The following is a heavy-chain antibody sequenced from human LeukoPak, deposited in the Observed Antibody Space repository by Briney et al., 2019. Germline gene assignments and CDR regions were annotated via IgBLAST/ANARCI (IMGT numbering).Heavy chain of an antibody. J-gene: IGHJ6*02. V-gene: IGHV3-21*01. CDR3: ARGGVGLVIIPGWEYDYYGMDV. CDR2: ISISSTYK. CDR1: GFTLSSYS. D-gene: IGHD3/OR15-3a*01. Sequence: GGSLRLSCAASGFTLSSYSMNWDRQAPGKGLEWVSSISISSTYKYYADSVKGRFTISRDNAKNSLYLQMNSLRAEDTAVYYCARGGVGLVIIPGWEYDYYGMDVWGQGTTVTVSS.